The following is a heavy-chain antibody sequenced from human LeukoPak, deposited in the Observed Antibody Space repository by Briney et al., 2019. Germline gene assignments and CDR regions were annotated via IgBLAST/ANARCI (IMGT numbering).Heavy chain of an antibody. J-gene: IGHJ4*02. D-gene: IGHD3-3*01. CDR2: IKQDGSEK. CDR1: GFTFSSYW. Sequence: PGGSLRLSCAASGFTFSSYWMSWVRQAPGKGLEWVANIKQDGSEKYYVDSVKGRFTISRDNAKNSLYLQMNSLRAEVTAVYYCARDVYDFWSGYYPGDYWGQGTLVTVSS. CDR3: ARDVYDFWSGYYPGDY. V-gene: IGHV3-7*01.